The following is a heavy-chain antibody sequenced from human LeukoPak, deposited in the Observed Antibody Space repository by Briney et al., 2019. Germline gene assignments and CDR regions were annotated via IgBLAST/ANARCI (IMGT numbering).Heavy chain of an antibody. CDR1: GFTFSRSW. D-gene: IGHD1-26*01. CDR3: ARALGSSSDY. J-gene: IGHJ4*02. Sequence: PGGSLRLSCAVSGFTFSRSWMHWVRQAPGKGLVWISRINDDGSSTSYADSVKGRFTISRDNAKNTLYLQVNSLRAEDTAVYYCARALGSSSDYWGQGTLVTVSS. V-gene: IGHV3-74*01. CDR2: INDDGSST.